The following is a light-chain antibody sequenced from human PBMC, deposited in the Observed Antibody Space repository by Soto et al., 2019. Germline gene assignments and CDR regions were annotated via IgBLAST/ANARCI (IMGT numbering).Light chain of an antibody. Sequence: DIQMTQSPSTLSASVGDRVTITCRASQSISSWLAWYQQKPGKAPKLLIYKASSLESGVPSRFSGSGSGTECTLTISILQPDGVATYCCQQYNRFSTFGQGAKVEIK. J-gene: IGKJ1*01. CDR3: QQYNRFST. CDR2: KAS. CDR1: QSISSW. V-gene: IGKV1-5*03.